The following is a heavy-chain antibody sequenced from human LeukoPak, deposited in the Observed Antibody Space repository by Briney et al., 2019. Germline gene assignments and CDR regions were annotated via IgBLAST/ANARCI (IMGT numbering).Heavy chain of an antibody. CDR2: IYPGDSDT. Sequence: GESLKISCKGSGYSFTSYWIGWVRQMPGKGLEWMGIIYPGDSDTRYSPSSQGQVTISADKSISTAYLQWSSLKASDTAMYYCARHQPPGGQHLLIWGQGTLVTVSA. D-gene: IGHD2-8*01. CDR3: ARHQPPGGQHLLI. CDR1: GYSFTSYW. J-gene: IGHJ4*02. V-gene: IGHV5-51*01.